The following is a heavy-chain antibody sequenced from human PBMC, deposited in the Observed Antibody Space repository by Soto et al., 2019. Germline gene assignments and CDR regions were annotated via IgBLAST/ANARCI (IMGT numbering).Heavy chain of an antibody. D-gene: IGHD6-19*01. V-gene: IGHV3-30*18. CDR3: AKSVTGWLTDY. J-gene: IGHJ4*02. Sequence: QVQLVESGGGVVQPGRSLRLSCAASGFNFSSYDMQWVRQAPGKGLECVALILYDGSNQYHADSVKGRFTISRDNSKNTLYLQMNSLRPEDTAGYYCAKSVTGWLTDYWGQGTLVPVSS. CDR1: GFNFSSYD. CDR2: ILYDGSNQ.